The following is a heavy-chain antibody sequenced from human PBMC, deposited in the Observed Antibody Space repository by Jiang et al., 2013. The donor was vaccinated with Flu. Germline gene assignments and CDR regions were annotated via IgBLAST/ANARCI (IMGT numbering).Heavy chain of an antibody. CDR3: ARDLWGQANWGLGGIDY. J-gene: IGHJ4*02. V-gene: IGHV6-1*01. Sequence: SQTLSLTCAISGDSVSSNSAAWNWIRQSPSRGLEWLGRTYYRSKWYNDYAVSVKSRITINPDTSKNQFSLQLNSVTPEDTAVYYCARDLWGQANWGLGGIDYWGQGNPGHRSPQ. CDR1: GDSVSSNSAA. CDR2: TYYRSKWYN. D-gene: IGHD7-27*01.